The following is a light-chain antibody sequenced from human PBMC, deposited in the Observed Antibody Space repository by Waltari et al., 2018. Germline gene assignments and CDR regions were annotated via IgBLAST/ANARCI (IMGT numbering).Light chain of an antibody. CDR3: QQSYRTPYT. J-gene: IGKJ2*01. Sequence: IQMTQSPSSLSASVGERVTITCRASQSISSYLNWYQQKPGKAPKGLIYAASSLQSGVPSRFSGSGSGTDFTLTISSLQPEDFTTYYCQQSYRTPYTFGQGTKLQIK. CDR2: AAS. CDR1: QSISSY. V-gene: IGKV1-39*01.